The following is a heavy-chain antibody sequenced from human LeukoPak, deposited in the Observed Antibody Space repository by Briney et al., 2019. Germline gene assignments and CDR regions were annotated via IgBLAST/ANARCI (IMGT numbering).Heavy chain of an antibody. D-gene: IGHD2-8*02. Sequence: SETLCLTCTVSGGSIISSSYNWGWIRQPPGKGLEWIGTIYYSGTTYYNPSLQSRVTISVDTSKNEFSLKVNSVTAADTAVYYCARLPTGFPNWFDPWGQGTRVTVSS. V-gene: IGHV4-39*01. CDR3: ARLPTGFPNWFDP. J-gene: IGHJ5*02. CDR1: GGSIISSSYN. CDR2: IYYSGTT.